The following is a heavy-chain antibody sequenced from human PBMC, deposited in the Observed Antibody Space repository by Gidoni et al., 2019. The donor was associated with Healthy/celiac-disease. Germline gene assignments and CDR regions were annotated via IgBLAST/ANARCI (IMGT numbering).Heavy chain of an antibody. J-gene: IGHJ5*02. V-gene: IGHV3-48*01. Sequence: EVQLVESGGGWVQRGGSRRRSCAGSGGTLRSDSRYWVRQAPGKGLAWVSYISCSSSPIYYADSVTGRFTISRDNAKNSLYLQMNSLSAEDTAVYYCARDSFYCSSTSCYRPNWFDPWGQGTLVTVSS. CDR1: GGTLRSDS. D-gene: IGHD2-2*01. CDR2: ISCSSSPI. CDR3: ARDSFYCSSTSCYRPNWFDP.